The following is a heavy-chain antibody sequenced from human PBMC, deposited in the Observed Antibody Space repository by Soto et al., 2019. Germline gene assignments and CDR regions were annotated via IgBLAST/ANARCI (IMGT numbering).Heavy chain of an antibody. Sequence: PSETLSLTCTVSGGSISSGGYYWSWIRQHPGKGLEWIGYIYYSGSTYYNPSLKSRVTISVDTSKNQFSLKLSSVTAADTAVYCCARVQSATNYDILTGYSYYYYGMDVWGQGTTVTVSS. D-gene: IGHD3-9*01. CDR1: GGSISSGGYY. J-gene: IGHJ6*02. CDR2: IYYSGST. V-gene: IGHV4-31*03. CDR3: ARVQSATNYDILTGYSYYYYGMDV.